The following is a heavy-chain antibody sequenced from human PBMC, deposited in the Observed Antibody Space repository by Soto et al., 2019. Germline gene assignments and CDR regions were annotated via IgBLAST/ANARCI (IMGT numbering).Heavy chain of an antibody. CDR2: MNPNSGNT. CDR3: ARSKYYDFWSGYYDYYYYGMDV. J-gene: IGHJ6*02. Sequence: ASVKVSCKASGYTFTSYDINWVRQATGQGLEWMGWMNPNSGNTGYAQKFQGRVTMTRNTSISTAYMELSSLRSEDTAVYYCARSKYYDFWSGYYDYYYYGMDVWGQGTTVTVSS. V-gene: IGHV1-8*01. D-gene: IGHD3-3*01. CDR1: GYTFTSYD.